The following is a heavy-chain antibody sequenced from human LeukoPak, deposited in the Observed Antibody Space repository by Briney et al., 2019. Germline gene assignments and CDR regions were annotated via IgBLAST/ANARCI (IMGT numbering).Heavy chain of an antibody. CDR2: ISADNTNT. J-gene: IGHJ4*02. CDR3: ARATTTSGFRTDY. Sequence: GASVKVSCKASGYTFTGYDISWVRQAPGQGLEWMGWISADNTNTNYAQKLQGRVTMTTDTSTRTAYMELRSLRSDDTALYYCARATTTSGFRTDYWGQGTLVTVSS. D-gene: IGHD2/OR15-2a*01. V-gene: IGHV1-18*01. CDR1: GYTFTGYD.